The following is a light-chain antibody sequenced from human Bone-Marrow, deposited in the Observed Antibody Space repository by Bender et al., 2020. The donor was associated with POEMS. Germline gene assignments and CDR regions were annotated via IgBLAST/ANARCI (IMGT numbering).Light chain of an antibody. V-gene: IGLV2-18*02. CDR3: SSYTRSSTWV. CDR1: STDVGSYNR. CDR2: DVS. J-gene: IGLJ3*02. Sequence: QSALTQPPSASGSPGQSVTISCTGTSTDVGSYNRVSWYQQPPGTAPKLLIYDVSKRPSGVPDRFSGSKSGNSASLTISGLQAEDEADYYCSSYTRSSTWVFGGGTKLTVL.